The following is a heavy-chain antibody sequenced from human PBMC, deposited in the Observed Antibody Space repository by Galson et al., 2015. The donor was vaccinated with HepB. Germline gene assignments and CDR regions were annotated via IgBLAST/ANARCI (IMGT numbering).Heavy chain of an antibody. Sequence: SLRLSCAASGFTFSSYAMHWVRQAPGKGLEWVAVISYDGSNKYYADSVKGRFTISRDNSKNTLYLQMNSLRAEDTAVYYCASSTLRIAVAGTADYWGQGALVTVSS. CDR2: ISYDGSNK. CDR1: GFTFSSYA. D-gene: IGHD6-19*01. CDR3: ASSTLRIAVAGTADY. V-gene: IGHV3-30*04. J-gene: IGHJ4*02.